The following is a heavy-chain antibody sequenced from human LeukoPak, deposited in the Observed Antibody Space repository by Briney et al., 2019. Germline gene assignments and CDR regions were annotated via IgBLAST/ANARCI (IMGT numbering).Heavy chain of an antibody. J-gene: IGHJ4*02. CDR2: IYYSGIT. CDR3: ARRLAVTGRYYFDY. CDR1: GGSISTYY. Sequence: KSSETLSLTCTVSGGSISTYYWTWIRQPPGRGLEWIGYIYYSGITNYNPSLKSRVTMSVDTSRNQFSLRLNSVPAADTAVYYCARRLAVTGRYYFDYWGQGSLVTVSS. D-gene: IGHD4-11*01. V-gene: IGHV4-59*01.